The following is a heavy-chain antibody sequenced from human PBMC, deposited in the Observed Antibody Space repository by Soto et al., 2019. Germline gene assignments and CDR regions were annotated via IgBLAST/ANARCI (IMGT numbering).Heavy chain of an antibody. D-gene: IGHD3-3*01. CDR3: ARDNRVDFWSGYYNY. J-gene: IGHJ4*02. CDR2: ISAYNGNT. CDR1: GYTFTSYG. Sequence: ASVKVSCKASGYTFTSYGISWVRQAPGQGLEWMGWISAYNGNTNYAQKLQGRVTMTTDTSTSTAYMELRSLRSDDTAVYYCARDNRVDFWSGYYNYWGQGSLVTVSS. V-gene: IGHV1-18*01.